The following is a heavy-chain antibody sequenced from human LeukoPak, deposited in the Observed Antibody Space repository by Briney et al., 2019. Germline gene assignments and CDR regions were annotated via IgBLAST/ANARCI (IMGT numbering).Heavy chain of an antibody. D-gene: IGHD6-19*01. CDR2: ISGSGGST. J-gene: IGHJ4*02. CDR1: GFTFSSYA. V-gene: IGHV3-23*01. CDR3: ASGKFGWAGMGGPENDY. Sequence: PGGSLRLSCAASGFTFSSYAMSWVRQAPGKGLEWVSAISGSGGSTYYADSVKGRFTISRDNSKNTLYLQMNSLRSEDTAVYYCASGKFGWAGMGGPENDYWGQGTLVTVSS.